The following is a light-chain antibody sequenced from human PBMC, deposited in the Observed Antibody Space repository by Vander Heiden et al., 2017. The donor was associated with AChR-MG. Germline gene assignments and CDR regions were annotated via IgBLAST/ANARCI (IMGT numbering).Light chain of an antibody. Sequence: PSSPSASVGDRVTTTWQRNQDSSNYLNWYQQKPGKAPKLLIYDASNLEAGVPSRFSGSGSGTDFTFTISSLQPEDIATYYCQQDGNLLFTFGHGTKVDIK. CDR3: QQDGNLLFT. J-gene: IGKJ3*01. CDR1: QDSSNY. CDR2: DAS. V-gene: IGKV1-33*01.